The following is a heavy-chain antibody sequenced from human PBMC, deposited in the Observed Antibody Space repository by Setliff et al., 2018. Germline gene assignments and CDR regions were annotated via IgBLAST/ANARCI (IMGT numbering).Heavy chain of an antibody. CDR3: ARVPRIIIMVGVISYYYYLDV. CDR1: GFSFHDYG. D-gene: IGHD3-3*02. V-gene: IGHV3-20*04. Sequence: GGSLRLSCAVSGFSFHDYGMGWVRQAPGKGLEWVSSINWNGVSIGYADSVKGRFTISRDNAKNSLYLQMNSLRAEDTALYYCARVPRIIIMVGVISYYYYLDVWGKGTTVTVSS. CDR2: INWNGVSI. J-gene: IGHJ6*03.